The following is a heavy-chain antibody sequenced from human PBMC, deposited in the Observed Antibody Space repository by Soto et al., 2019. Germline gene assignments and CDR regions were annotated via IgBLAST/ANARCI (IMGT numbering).Heavy chain of an antibody. J-gene: IGHJ4*02. CDR1: GYIFANYY. Sequence: QVQLVQSGAEVKEPGASVKVLCKASGYIFANYYMHWVRQAPGQGLEWMAIINPYGGSTNYAQNFQGRPTLTSDTSTSPVYKELSSLRSEDTAVYYCARDLLRADSWGQGTLVTVSS. CDR2: INPYGGST. CDR3: ARDLLRADS. V-gene: IGHV1-46*01. D-gene: IGHD2-8*01.